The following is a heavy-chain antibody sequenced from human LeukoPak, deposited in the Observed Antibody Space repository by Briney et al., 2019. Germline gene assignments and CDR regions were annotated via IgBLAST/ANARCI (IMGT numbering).Heavy chain of an antibody. CDR2: IYTSGST. CDR3: AREGGGSYDFWNGYSRHYYMDV. D-gene: IGHD3-3*01. Sequence: SETLSLTCTVSGGSISSYYWSWIRQPAGKGLEWIGRIYTSGSTNYNPSLKSRVTMSVDTSKNQFSLKLSSVTAADTAVYYCAREGGGSYDFWNGYSRHYYMDVWGKGTTVTVSS. J-gene: IGHJ6*03. CDR1: GGSISSYY. V-gene: IGHV4-4*07.